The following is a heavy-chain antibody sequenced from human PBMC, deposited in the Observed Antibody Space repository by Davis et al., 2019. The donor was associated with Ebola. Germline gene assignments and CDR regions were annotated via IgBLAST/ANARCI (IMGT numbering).Heavy chain of an antibody. J-gene: IGHJ4*02. CDR2: IYYSGST. V-gene: IGHV4-59*01. D-gene: IGHD5-12*01. Sequence: SETLSLTCAVYGGSFSGYYWSWIRQPPGKGLEWIGYIYYSGSTNYNPSLKSRVTISVDTSKNQFSLKLSSVTAADTAVYYCAREGRGGYDYWGQGTLVTVSS. CDR3: AREGRGGYDY. CDR1: GGSFSGYY.